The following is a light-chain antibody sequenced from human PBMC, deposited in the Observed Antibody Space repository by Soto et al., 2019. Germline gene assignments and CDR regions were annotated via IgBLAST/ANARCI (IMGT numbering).Light chain of an antibody. Sequence: EIVLTQCTATLSLSPGERATLSCMASQSVKTFLVWYQQRPGQAPRLLIYDASHRAAGIPARFSGSGFGTDFTLTISSLQPDDFATYYCQHDNSYSEAFGQGTKVDIK. CDR1: QSVKTF. CDR2: DAS. V-gene: IGKV3-11*01. CDR3: QHDNSYSEA. J-gene: IGKJ1*01.